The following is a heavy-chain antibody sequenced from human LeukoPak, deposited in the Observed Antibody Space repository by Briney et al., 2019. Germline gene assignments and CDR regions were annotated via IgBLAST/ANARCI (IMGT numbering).Heavy chain of an antibody. CDR1: GSISPYY. V-gene: IGHV4-59*08. CDR3: TRHAQTYYYGMDV. J-gene: IGHJ6*02. CDR2: IHYTGGA. Sequence: PSETLFLTCTGGSISPYYWSWIRQSPGKGLEWIAQIHYTGGATYNPSLKSRVTISVDTSNNHLSLRLSSVTAADTAVYYCTRHAQTYYYGMDVWGQGTTVTVSS.